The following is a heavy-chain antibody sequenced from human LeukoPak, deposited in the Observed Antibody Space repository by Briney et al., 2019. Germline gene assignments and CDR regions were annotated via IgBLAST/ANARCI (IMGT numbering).Heavy chain of an antibody. CDR3: ARDVRAANEPLFDY. D-gene: IGHD1-14*01. J-gene: IGHJ4*02. CDR1: GYTFTSYG. CDR2: ISAYNGNT. Sequence: ASVKVSCKASGYTFTSYGISWVRQAPGQGLEWMGWISAYNGNTNYAQKLQGRVTMTTDTSTSTAYMELRSLGSDDTAVYYCARDVRAANEPLFDYWGQGTLVTVSS. V-gene: IGHV1-18*01.